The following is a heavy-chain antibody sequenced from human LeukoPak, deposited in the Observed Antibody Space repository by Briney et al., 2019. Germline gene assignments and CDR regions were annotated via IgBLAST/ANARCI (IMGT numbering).Heavy chain of an antibody. CDR2: VYYSGSS. Sequence: PSETLSLTCSVSGFSISSYYWSWIRQPPGKGLEWIAYVYYSGSSDSNPSLKSRVRVSVDLSKNQLSLNLTSVTAADTAAYYCARSGLLIAVAGDAFDIWGQGTMVTVSS. J-gene: IGHJ3*02. V-gene: IGHV4-59*01. CDR1: GFSISSYY. CDR3: ARSGLLIAVAGDAFDI. D-gene: IGHD6-19*01.